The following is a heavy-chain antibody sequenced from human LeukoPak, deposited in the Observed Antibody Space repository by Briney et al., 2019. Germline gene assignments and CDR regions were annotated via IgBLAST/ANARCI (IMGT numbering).Heavy chain of an antibody. CDR2: IIPIFGTA. J-gene: IGHJ4*02. D-gene: IGHD3-3*01. Sequence: SVKVSCKASGGTFSSYAISWVRQAPGQGLEWMGGIIPIFGTANYAQKFQGRVMITADESTSTAYMELSSLRSEDTAVYYCARGQIRYDFWSGYYKWGQGTLVTVSS. CDR3: ARGQIRYDFWSGYYK. CDR1: GGTFSSYA. V-gene: IGHV1-69*13.